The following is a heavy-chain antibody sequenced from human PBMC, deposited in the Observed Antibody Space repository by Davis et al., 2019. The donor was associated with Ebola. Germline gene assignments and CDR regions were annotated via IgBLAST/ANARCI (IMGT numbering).Heavy chain of an antibody. D-gene: IGHD7-27*01. CDR2: INHSGST. V-gene: IGHV4-34*01. Sequence: SETLSLTCAVSGGSFSGYYWSWIRQPPGKGLEWIGEINHSGSTNYNPSLKSRVTISVDTSKNQFSLKLSSVTAADTAVYYCARGYWGSGWFDPWGQGTLVTVSS. CDR3: ARGYWGSGWFDP. J-gene: IGHJ5*02. CDR1: GGSFSGYY.